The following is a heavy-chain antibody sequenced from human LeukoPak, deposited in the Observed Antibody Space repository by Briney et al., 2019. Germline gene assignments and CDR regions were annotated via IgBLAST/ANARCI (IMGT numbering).Heavy chain of an antibody. Sequence: GSLRLSCAASGFTFDDYTMHWVRQAPGKGLEWVSLISWDGGSTYYADSVKGRFTISRDNSKNSLYLQMNSLRTEDTALYYCAKDMALGIFGVVISEGIDYWGQGTLVTVSS. CDR1: GFTFDDYT. J-gene: IGHJ4*02. CDR2: ISWDGGST. V-gene: IGHV3-43*01. D-gene: IGHD3-3*01. CDR3: AKDMALGIFGVVISEGIDY.